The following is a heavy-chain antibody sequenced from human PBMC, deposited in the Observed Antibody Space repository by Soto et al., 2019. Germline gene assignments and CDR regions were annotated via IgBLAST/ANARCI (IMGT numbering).Heavy chain of an antibody. CDR3: ARGRYGDY. CDR2: ISAHNGNT. CDR1: GYGFTTYG. D-gene: IGHD1-1*01. J-gene: IGHJ4*02. V-gene: IGHV1-18*01. Sequence: QVHLVQSGAEVKKPGASVKVSCKGSGYGFTTYGITWVRQAPGQGLEWMACISAHNGNTNYAQKPQGRVNVTRDTSTSTAYMELRSLRSDDTAVYYCARGRYGDYWGQGALVTVSS.